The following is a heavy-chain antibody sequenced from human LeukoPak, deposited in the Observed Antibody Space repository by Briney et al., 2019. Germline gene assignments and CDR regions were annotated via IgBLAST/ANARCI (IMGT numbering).Heavy chain of an antibody. CDR2: MNPNSGNT. CDR1: GYTFTSYD. J-gene: IGHJ4*02. D-gene: IGHD6-13*01. V-gene: IGHV1-8*01. Sequence: ASVKVSCKASGYTFTSYDINWVRQATGQGLEWMGWMNPNSGNTGYAQKLQGRVTMTRNTSISTAYMELSSLRSEDTAVYYCARGPTLPGRHRSSWYYYDYWGQGTLVTVSS. CDR3: ARGPTLPGRHRSSWYYYDY.